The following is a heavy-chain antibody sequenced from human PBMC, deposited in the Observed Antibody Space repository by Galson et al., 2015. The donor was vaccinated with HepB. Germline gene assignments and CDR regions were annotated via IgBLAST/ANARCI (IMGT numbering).Heavy chain of an antibody. Sequence: SLRLSCAASGFTFSSYGMHWVRQAPGKGLEWVAVISYDGSNKYYADSVKGRFTISRDNSKNTLYLQMNSLRAEDTAVYYCAKGRHRGYCSSTSCYWAFWAIDYWGQGTLVTVSS. D-gene: IGHD2-2*01. V-gene: IGHV3-30*18. J-gene: IGHJ4*02. CDR3: AKGRHRGYCSSTSCYWAFWAIDY. CDR1: GFTFSSYG. CDR2: ISYDGSNK.